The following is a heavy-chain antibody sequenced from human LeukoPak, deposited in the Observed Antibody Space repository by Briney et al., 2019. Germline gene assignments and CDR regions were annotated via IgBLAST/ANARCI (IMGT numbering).Heavy chain of an antibody. CDR1: GGSISSSSYY. D-gene: IGHD2-21*02. Sequence: SETLSLTCTVSGGSISSSSYYWGWIRQPPGKGLEWIGSIYYSGSTYYNPSLKSRVTISVDTSKNQFSLKLSSVTAADTAVYYCARSTIGLLAFDVWGQGTMVTVSS. V-gene: IGHV4-39*07. CDR3: ARSTIGLLAFDV. CDR2: IYYSGST. J-gene: IGHJ3*01.